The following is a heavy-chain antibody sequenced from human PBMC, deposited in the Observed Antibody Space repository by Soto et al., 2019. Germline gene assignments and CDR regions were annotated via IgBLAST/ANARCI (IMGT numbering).Heavy chain of an antibody. CDR3: ARGPYCSGGSCYPRHYWFDP. CDR1: GYTFTSYD. V-gene: IGHV1-8*01. CDR2: MNPNSGNT. J-gene: IGHJ5*02. Sequence: ASVKVSCKSSGYTFTSYDINWVRQATGQGLEWMGWMNPNSGNTGYAQKFQGRVTMTRNTSISTAYMELSSLRSEDTAVYYCARGPYCSGGSCYPRHYWFDPWGQGTLVTVSS. D-gene: IGHD2-15*01.